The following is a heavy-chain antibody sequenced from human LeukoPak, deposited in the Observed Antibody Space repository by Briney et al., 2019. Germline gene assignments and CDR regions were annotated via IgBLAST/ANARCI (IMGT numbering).Heavy chain of an antibody. V-gene: IGHV4-39*01. CDR1: GGSISSSSYY. D-gene: IGHD4-23*01. J-gene: IGHJ6*03. Sequence: SETLSLTCTVSGGSISSSSYYWGWIRQPPGKGLEWIGSIYYSGSTYYNPSLKSRVTISVDTSKNQFSLKLSSVTAADTAVYYCARRVYGGPGRNYYYYMDVWGKGTTVIVS. CDR2: IYYSGST. CDR3: ARRVYGGPGRNYYYYMDV.